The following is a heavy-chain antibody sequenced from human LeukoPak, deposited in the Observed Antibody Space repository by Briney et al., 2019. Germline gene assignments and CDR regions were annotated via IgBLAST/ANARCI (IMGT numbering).Heavy chain of an antibody. J-gene: IGHJ6*03. CDR3: ARDATDSGTLGFWSGYYTYYYYYMDV. Sequence: GGSLRLSCAASGFAFSSYAMHWVRQAPGKGLEYVSAISSNGGSTYYANSVKGRFTISRDNSKNTLYLQMGSLRAEDMAVYYCARDATDSGTLGFWSGYYTYYYYYMDVWGKGTTVTVSS. CDR2: ISSNGGST. CDR1: GFAFSSYA. D-gene: IGHD3-3*01. V-gene: IGHV3-64*01.